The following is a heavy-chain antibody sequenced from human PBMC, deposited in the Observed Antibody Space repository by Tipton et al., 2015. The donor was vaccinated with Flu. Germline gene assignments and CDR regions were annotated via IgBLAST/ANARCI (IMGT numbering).Heavy chain of an antibody. CDR3: ASFVRPYFTNGLDV. Sequence: TLSLTCNVSGASVSSSAYYWAWVRQPPGKGLEWIGNVYQSGSTSHNPSLKSRVTISMDTSADQFFLKLKSVTAADTAVYFCASFVRPYFTNGLDVWGQGTTVTVSS. D-gene: IGHD3-10*02. J-gene: IGHJ6*02. V-gene: IGHV4-39*07. CDR2: VYQSGST. CDR1: GASVSSSAYY.